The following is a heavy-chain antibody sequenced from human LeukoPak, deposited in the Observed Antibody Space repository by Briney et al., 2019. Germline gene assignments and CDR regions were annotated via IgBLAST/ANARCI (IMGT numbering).Heavy chain of an antibody. D-gene: IGHD7-27*01. CDR3: ASGADAFETSGDYFNY. CDR1: GASIDTYH. J-gene: IGHJ4*02. Sequence: AETLSLTCTVSGASIDTYHWNWIRQPAGKGLEWFGRIYSSGSTNYNPSLKGRGTMPVEKNTNQISLKLTSVTPADTAVYYCASGADAFETSGDYFNYWGQGTLVTVSS. CDR2: IYSSGST. V-gene: IGHV4-4*07.